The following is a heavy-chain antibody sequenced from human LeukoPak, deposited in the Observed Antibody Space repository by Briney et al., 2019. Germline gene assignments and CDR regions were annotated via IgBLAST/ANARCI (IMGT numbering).Heavy chain of an antibody. V-gene: IGHV3-74*01. J-gene: IGHJ3*02. CDR2: INSDGSST. Sequence: GGSLRLSCADSGFTFSSYWMYWVRQAPGKGLVWVSRINSDGSSTSYADSVKGRCSISRDNAKNTLYLKMNSLRAEDTAVYYCARSPVEVDGFDIWGQGTMVTVSS. CDR3: ARSPVEVDGFDI. CDR1: GFTFSSYW. D-gene: IGHD2-2*01.